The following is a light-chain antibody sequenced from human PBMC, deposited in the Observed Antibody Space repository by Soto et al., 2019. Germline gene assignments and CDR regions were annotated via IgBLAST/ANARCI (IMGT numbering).Light chain of an antibody. CDR2: EVS. CDR3: NSYTIASTWV. Sequence: QSALTQPASVSGSPGQSITISCTGTSYDVGAYNYVSWYQQHPGKAPKLMISEVSNRPSGLSNRFSGSKSGNTASLTISGLQTEDEADYYCNSYTIASTWVFGGGTQLTVL. J-gene: IGLJ3*02. CDR1: SYDVGAYNY. V-gene: IGLV2-14*01.